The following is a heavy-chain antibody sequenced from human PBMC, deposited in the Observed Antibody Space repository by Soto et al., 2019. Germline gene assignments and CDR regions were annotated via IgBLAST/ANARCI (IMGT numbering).Heavy chain of an antibody. CDR2: IIPIFGTA. V-gene: IGHV1-69*13. J-gene: IGHJ6*02. CDR3: ASVGYCSSTSCYVDYYYGMDV. Sequence: GASVKVSCKASGGTFSSYAISWVRQAPGQGLEWMGGIIPIFGTANYAQKFQGRVTITADESTSTAYMELSILRSEDTAVYYCASVGYCSSTSCYVDYYYGMDVWGQGTTVTVSS. CDR1: GGTFSSYA. D-gene: IGHD2-2*01.